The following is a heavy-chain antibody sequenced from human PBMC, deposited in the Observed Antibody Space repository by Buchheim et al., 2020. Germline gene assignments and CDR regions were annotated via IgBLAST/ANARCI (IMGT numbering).Heavy chain of an antibody. Sequence: VQLVQSGAEVKKPGESLTISCKVSGYSFASYWIGWVRQMPGKGLEWMGMIYPGGSDTKYSPSFQGQVTISVDTSNNTAYLHWSSLKASDTATYYCARPYYISYGAIDVWGQGTT. V-gene: IGHV5-51*01. J-gene: IGHJ6*02. CDR1: GYSFASYW. D-gene: IGHD4-11*01. CDR2: IYPGGSDT. CDR3: ARPYYISYGAIDV.